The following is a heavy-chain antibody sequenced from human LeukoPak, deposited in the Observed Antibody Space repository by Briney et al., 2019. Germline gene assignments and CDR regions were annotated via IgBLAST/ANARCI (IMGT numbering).Heavy chain of an antibody. D-gene: IGHD3-10*01. CDR2: IYHSGST. CDR3: AREDLTYYGSAQALFDY. V-gene: IGHV4-38-2*02. Sequence: SETLSLTCTVSGYSISSGYYWGWIRQPPGKGLEWIGSIYHSGSTYYNPSLKSRVTISVDTSKNQFSLKLSSVTAADTAVYYCAREDLTYYGSAQALFDYWGQGTLVTVSS. CDR1: GYSISSGYY. J-gene: IGHJ4*02.